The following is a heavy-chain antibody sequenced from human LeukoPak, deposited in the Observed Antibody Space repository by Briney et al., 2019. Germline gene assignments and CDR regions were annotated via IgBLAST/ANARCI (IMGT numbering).Heavy chain of an antibody. CDR3: ARWWFGELGADWFDP. CDR1: GGSISSGSYY. Sequence: TLSLTCTVSGGSISSGSYYWSWIRQPAGKGLEWIGRIYASGSTNYNPSLKSRVTISVDTSKNQFSLKLSSVTAADTAVYYCARWWFGELGADWFDPWGQGTLVTVSS. D-gene: IGHD3-10*01. V-gene: IGHV4-61*02. J-gene: IGHJ5*02. CDR2: IYASGST.